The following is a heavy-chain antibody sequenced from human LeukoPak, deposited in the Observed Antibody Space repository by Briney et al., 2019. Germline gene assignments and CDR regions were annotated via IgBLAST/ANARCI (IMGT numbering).Heavy chain of an antibody. CDR1: GGTFSSYA. CDR2: IIPIFGTA. J-gene: IGHJ4*02. Sequence: ASVKVSCKASGGTFSSYAISWVRQAPGQGLEWMGGIIPIFGTANYAQKFQGRVTITADESTSTAYMELSSLRSEDAAVYYCARAVEGRAARPFPIDYWGQGTLATVSS. CDR3: ARAVEGRAARPFPIDY. D-gene: IGHD6-6*01. V-gene: IGHV1-69*13.